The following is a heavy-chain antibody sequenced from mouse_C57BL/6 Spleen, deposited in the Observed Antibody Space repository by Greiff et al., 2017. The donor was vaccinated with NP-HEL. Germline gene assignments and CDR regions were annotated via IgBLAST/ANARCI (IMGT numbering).Heavy chain of an antibody. Sequence: QVQLQQSGAELVRPGASVTLSCKASGYTFTDYEMHWVKQTPVHGLEWIGAIDPETGGTAYNQKFKGKAILTADKSSSTAYMELRSLTSEDSAVYYCTDYYGSRGYAMDYWGQGTSVTVSS. V-gene: IGHV1-15*01. CDR1: GYTFTDYE. J-gene: IGHJ4*01. CDR2: IDPETGGT. D-gene: IGHD1-1*01. CDR3: TDYYGSRGYAMDY.